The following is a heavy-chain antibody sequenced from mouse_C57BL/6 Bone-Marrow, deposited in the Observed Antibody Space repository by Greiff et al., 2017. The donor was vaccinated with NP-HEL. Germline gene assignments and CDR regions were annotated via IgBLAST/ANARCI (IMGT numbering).Heavy chain of an antibody. D-gene: IGHD1-1*01. CDR1: GYTFTGNW. CDR3: ARDYYGSSYFDY. J-gene: IGHJ2*01. Sequence: QVQLQQSGAELMKPGASVKLSCKATGYTFTGNWIEWVKQRPGHSLEWIGEILPGSGNTYYNERFKGKATFTADTSSNTAYMQLSSLTTEHSAIYYCARDYYGSSYFDYWGQGTTLTVSS. CDR2: ILPGSGNT. V-gene: IGHV1-9*01.